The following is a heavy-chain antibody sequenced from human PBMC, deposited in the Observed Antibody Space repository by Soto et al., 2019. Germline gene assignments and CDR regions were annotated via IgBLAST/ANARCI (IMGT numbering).Heavy chain of an antibody. J-gene: IGHJ4*02. D-gene: IGHD2-15*01. V-gene: IGHV1-18*04. CDR2: SSTYNGNT. CDR3: ARRGAYCSGGTCYHFDY. CDR1: GYTFTTYG. Sequence: QVHLVQSGAEVKKPGASVKVSCKASGYTFTTYGISWVRQAPGQGLEWMGWSSTYNGNTNYEQKLQGRVTMTTDTLTSTAYMELRSLRSDDTAVYYCARRGAYCSGGTCYHFDYWGQGTLVTVSS.